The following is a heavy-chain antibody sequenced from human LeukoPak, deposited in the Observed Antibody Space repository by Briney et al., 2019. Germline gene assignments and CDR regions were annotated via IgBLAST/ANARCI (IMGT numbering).Heavy chain of an antibody. V-gene: IGHV4-30-4*08. Sequence: SQSLSLTCTVSGGSISSGDYYWGWIRQPPGKGLEWIGYIYYSGSTYYNPSLKSRVTISVDTSKNQFSLKLSSVTATATAVYYRARENPLMSPARGFDPGEQGTLVTVSS. CDR2: IYYSGST. CDR3: ARENPLMSPARGFDP. CDR1: GGSISSGDYY. D-gene: IGHD2-2*01. J-gene: IGHJ5*02.